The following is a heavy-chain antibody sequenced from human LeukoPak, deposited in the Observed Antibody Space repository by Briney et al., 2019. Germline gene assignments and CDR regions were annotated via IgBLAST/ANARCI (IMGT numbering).Heavy chain of an antibody. V-gene: IGHV3-23*01. CDR1: GFIFSSHG. Sequence: GGTLRLSCAASGFIFSSHGMNWVRQAPGKGLEWVSGISPSGDITYYADTVKGRFTISRDNSKNMLYLQMNSLRAEDTAVYYCARSLRVRGVPDYMDVWGKGTTVIISS. CDR3: ARSLRVRGVPDYMDV. CDR2: ISPSGDIT. J-gene: IGHJ6*03. D-gene: IGHD3-10*02.